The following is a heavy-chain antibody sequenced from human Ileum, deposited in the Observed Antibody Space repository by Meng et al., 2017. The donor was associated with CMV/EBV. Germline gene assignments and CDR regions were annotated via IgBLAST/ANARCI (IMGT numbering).Heavy chain of an antibody. CDR2: IYYNGRT. V-gene: IGHV4-30-4*08. CDR3: ARTQDCHSNNCYTGFEP. Sequence: SETLSFTCTVPGAPISSGDYYWSWIRQPPGKGPEWIWFIYYNGRTYQNPSLKSRVSISVDTTKNQFSLRLSSVTAADAAVYYCARTQDCHSNNCYTGFEPWGQGTLVTVSS. J-gene: IGHJ5*02. CDR1: GAPISSGDYY. D-gene: IGHD2-2*02.